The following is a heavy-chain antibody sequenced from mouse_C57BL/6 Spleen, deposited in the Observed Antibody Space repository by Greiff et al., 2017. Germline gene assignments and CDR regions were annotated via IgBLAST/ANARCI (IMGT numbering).Heavy chain of an antibody. Sequence: VQLQQSVAELVRPGASVKLSCTASGFNIKNTYMHWVKQRPEQGLEWIGRIDPANGNTKYDPKFQGKATITAATSSNTAYLQLSSLTSEDTAIYYCARGPLYYSNSYAMDYWGQGTSVTVSS. D-gene: IGHD2-5*01. CDR3: ARGPLYYSNSYAMDY. CDR1: GFNIKNTY. CDR2: IDPANGNT. V-gene: IGHV14-3*01. J-gene: IGHJ4*01.